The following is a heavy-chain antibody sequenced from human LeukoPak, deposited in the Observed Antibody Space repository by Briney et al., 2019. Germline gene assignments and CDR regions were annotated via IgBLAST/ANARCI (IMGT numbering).Heavy chain of an antibody. Sequence: PSETLSLTCTVSGGSLSGYYWTWIRQPPGKGLEWIGYIYYSGNTNYNPSLKSRVTIAVDTSKNQFSLQLTFVTAADTAIYYCARLRSNSFPDYWGQGTLVTVSS. J-gene: IGHJ4*02. D-gene: IGHD6-13*01. CDR2: IYYSGNT. V-gene: IGHV4-59*01. CDR1: GGSLSGYY. CDR3: ARLRSNSFPDY.